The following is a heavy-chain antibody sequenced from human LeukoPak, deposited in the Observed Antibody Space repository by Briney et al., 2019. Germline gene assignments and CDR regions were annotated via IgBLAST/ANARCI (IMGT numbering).Heavy chain of an antibody. Sequence: PGGSLRLSCAASGFTFSDAWMTWVRQAPGKGLECVGFIQSKTDGGTTDSAAPVKGRFTISRDDSKTTLYLQMNDLKTEDTAVYYCTTVMITFGGVIPNYWGQGTLVTVSS. CDR1: GFTFSDAW. CDR2: IQSKTDGGTT. CDR3: TTVMITFGGVIPNY. D-gene: IGHD3-16*02. V-gene: IGHV3-15*01. J-gene: IGHJ4*02.